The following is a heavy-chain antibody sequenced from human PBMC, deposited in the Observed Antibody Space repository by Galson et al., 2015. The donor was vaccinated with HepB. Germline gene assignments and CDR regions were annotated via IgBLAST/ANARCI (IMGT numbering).Heavy chain of an antibody. CDR2: IKEDGSIK. CDR1: GFMFSGHW. J-gene: IGHJ4*02. V-gene: IGHV3-7*03. Sequence: SLRLSCAASGFMFSGHWMNWVRQAPGKGLAWVANIKEDGSIKYYVDSVTGRFTISRDNARNLLYLQMNGLRAEDTAVYFCARNRGYETFDYWGQGALVTVSS. D-gene: IGHD5-12*01. CDR3: ARNRGYETFDY.